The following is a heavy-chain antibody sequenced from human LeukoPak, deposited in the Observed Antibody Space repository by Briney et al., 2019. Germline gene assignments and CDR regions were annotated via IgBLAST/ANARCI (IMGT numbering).Heavy chain of an antibody. CDR1: GFTFSSYA. CDR2: ISGSGGST. V-gene: IGHV3-23*01. Sequence: GGSLRLSCAASGFTFSSYAMSWVRLAPGKGLEWVSAISGSGGSTYYADSVKGRFTISRDNSKNTLYLQMNSLRAEDTAVYCCASTPPVDIVATTAFDYWGQGTLVTVSS. D-gene: IGHD5-12*01. CDR3: ASTPPVDIVATTAFDY. J-gene: IGHJ4*02.